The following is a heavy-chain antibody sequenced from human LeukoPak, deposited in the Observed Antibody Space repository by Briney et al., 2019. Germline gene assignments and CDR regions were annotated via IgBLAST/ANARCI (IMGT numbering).Heavy chain of an antibody. CDR1: GFTFSSYS. V-gene: IGHV3-21*04. J-gene: IGHJ4*02. CDR2: ISSSSSYL. D-gene: IGHD3-22*01. Sequence: PGGSLRLSCAASGFTFSSYSMNWVRQAPGKGLEWVSSISSSSSYLYYADSVKGRFTISRDNAKNSLYLQMNSLRVEDAAVYYCAKDRVMYYYDSSGYTSYWGQGTLVTVSS. CDR3: AKDRVMYYYDSSGYTSY.